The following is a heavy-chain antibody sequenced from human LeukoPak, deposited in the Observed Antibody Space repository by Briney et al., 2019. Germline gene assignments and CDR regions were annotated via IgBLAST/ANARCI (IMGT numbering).Heavy chain of an antibody. J-gene: IGHJ6*02. D-gene: IGHD3-16*02. CDR1: GGSISGYY. V-gene: IGHV4-59*08. CDR2: IYSTGTT. CDR3: ARHDPVGHYRRGMDV. Sequence: SETLSLTCAVSGGSISGYYWSWSRQSPEKGLEWIGYIYSTGTTIYNPPLRSRVTMSVDVSKNQISLDLTTVTAADTAIYYCARHDPVGHYRRGMDVWGQGATVTVSS.